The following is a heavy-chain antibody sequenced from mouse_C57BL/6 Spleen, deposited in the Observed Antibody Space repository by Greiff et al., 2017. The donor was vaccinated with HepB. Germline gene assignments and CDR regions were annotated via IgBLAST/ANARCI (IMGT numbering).Heavy chain of an antibody. CDR1: GFTFSSYG. D-gene: IGHD1-1*01. CDR2: ISSGGSYT. J-gene: IGHJ4*01. V-gene: IGHV5-6*01. CDR3: ARQTTRAMDY. Sequence: EVQLVESGGDLVKPGGSLKLSCAASGFTFSSYGMSWVRQTPDKRLEWVATISSGGSYTYYPDSVKGRFTISRDNAKNTLYLQMSSLKSEDTAMYYCARQTTRAMDYWGQGTSVTVSS.